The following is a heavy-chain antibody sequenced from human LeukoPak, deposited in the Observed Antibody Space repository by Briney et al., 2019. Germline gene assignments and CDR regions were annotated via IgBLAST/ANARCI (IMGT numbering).Heavy chain of an antibody. CDR2: IYPGDSDT. D-gene: IGHD3-10*01. V-gene: IGHV5-51*01. CDR1: GYSFTSYW. Sequence: AEALKISCKGSGYSFTSYWIGWVRQMPGKGLEWMGIIYPGDSDTRYSPSFQGQVTISADKSIRTAFLQSSSLKASDAAIYYCARQNKGGSGNFDYWGQGTLVTVSS. CDR3: ARQNKGGSGNFDY. J-gene: IGHJ4*02.